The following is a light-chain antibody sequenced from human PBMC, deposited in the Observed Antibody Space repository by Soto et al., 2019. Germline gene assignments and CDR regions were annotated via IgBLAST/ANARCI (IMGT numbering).Light chain of an antibody. CDR3: QQYNSYSGT. J-gene: IGKJ1*01. Sequence: DIQMTQSPSTLSASVGDRVTITCRASQSISSWLAWYQQKPRKAPKLLIYDASNVESGVPSPFSGSGSGTEFTLTISSLQPDDVATYYCQQYNSYSGTFGQGTKVEIK. CDR2: DAS. V-gene: IGKV1-5*01. CDR1: QSISSW.